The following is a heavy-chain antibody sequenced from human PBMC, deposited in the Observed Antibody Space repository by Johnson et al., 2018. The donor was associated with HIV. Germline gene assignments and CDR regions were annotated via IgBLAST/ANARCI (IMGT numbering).Heavy chain of an antibody. V-gene: IGHV3-30*04. D-gene: IGHD3-22*01. J-gene: IGHJ3*02. Sequence: QVQLVESGGGVVQPGRSLRLSCAASGFTCSSYAMHWVRQAPGKGLEWVAVISYDGSNKYYADSEKGRFTISRDNSKDTLYLQMNSLRAEDTAVYYCARVGVDYYDRGATYQNAFDIWGQGTMVTVSS. CDR1: GFTCSSYA. CDR2: ISYDGSNK. CDR3: ARVGVDYYDRGATYQNAFDI.